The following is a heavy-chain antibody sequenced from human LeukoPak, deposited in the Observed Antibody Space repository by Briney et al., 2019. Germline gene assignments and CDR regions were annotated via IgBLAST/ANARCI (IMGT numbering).Heavy chain of an antibody. V-gene: IGHV3-30*18. CDR1: RFTFSNYG. CDR3: AKAIEAYSSFAPPDY. D-gene: IGHD6-6*01. CDR2: ISYDGNHK. J-gene: IGHJ4*02. Sequence: GRSLRLSCAASRFTFSNYGMHWVRQAPGQGLEWVAVISYDGNHKYYADFVRGRFTISRDNSKNTLYLQMNSLRFEDTTIYFCAKAIEAYSSFAPPDYWGQGTQVTVSS.